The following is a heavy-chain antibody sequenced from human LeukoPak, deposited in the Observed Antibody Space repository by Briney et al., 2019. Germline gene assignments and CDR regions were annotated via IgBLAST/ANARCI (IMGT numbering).Heavy chain of an antibody. CDR3: ARGPYDQNYDFWSGYYQTAFDY. D-gene: IGHD3-3*01. CDR1: GYTFTGYY. V-gene: IGHV1-2*06. CDR2: INPNSGGT. Sequence: GASVKVSCKASGYTFTGYYMHWVRQAPGQGLEWMGRINPNSGGTNYAQKFQGRVTMTRDTPISTAYMELSRLRSDDTAVYYCARGPYDQNYDFWSGYYQTAFDYWGQGTLVTVSS. J-gene: IGHJ4*02.